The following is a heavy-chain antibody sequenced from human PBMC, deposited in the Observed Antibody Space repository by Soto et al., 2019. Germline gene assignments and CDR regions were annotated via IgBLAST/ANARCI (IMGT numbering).Heavy chain of an antibody. CDR1: GGTLSSYV. V-gene: IGHV1-69*13. Sequence: SVKVSCKASGGTLSSYVISWVRQAPGQGLEWMGGIIPIFGTTTYGEKFQGRVTITADESTSTTYMELSSLKSEDTAVYYCARDTRKDCSGETCYYSWGQGTLVTVYS. D-gene: IGHD2-15*01. CDR3: ARDTRKDCSGETCYYS. CDR2: IIPIFGTT. J-gene: IGHJ4*02.